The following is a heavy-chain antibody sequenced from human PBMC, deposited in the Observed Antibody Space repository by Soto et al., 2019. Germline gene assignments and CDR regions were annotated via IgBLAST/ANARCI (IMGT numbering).Heavy chain of an antibody. CDR1: GGSIRNYA. CDR2: ITPVSGSA. V-gene: IGHV1-69*13. CDR3: AKDLSTSGYHYGMDV. Sequence: GASVKVSCKASGGSIRNYAVSWVRQAPGQGLEWMGGITPVSGSAQYAQKFQDRVTITADASTGTVYMELSSLRSEDTAVYYCAKDLSTSGYHYGMDVWGQGTTVTVSS. J-gene: IGHJ6*02.